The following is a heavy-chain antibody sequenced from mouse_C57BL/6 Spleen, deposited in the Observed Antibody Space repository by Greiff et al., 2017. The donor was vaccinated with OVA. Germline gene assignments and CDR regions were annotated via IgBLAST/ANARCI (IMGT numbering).Heavy chain of an antibody. Sequence: QVQLQQSGPELVKPGASVKISCKASGYSFTSYYIHWVKQRPGQGLEWIGWIYPGSGNTKYNEKFKGKATLTADTSSSTAYMQLSSLTSEDSAVYYCAREGPIWSLDYWGQGTTLTVSS. V-gene: IGHV1-66*01. D-gene: IGHD6-5*01. CDR3: AREGPIWSLDY. CDR1: GYSFTSYY. J-gene: IGHJ2*01. CDR2: IYPGSGNT.